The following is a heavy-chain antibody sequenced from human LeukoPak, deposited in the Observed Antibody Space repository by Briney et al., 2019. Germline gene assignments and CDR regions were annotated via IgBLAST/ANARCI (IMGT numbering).Heavy chain of an antibody. CDR3: ASQSSSSSTRAPDF. D-gene: IGHD6-6*01. CDR2: ISASGRTT. J-gene: IGHJ4*02. CDR1: GVPFNHYS. V-gene: IGHV3-48*01. Sequence: GGSLRLSCAASGVPFNHYSLNWVRQPPGKGLEWISYISASGRTTYYADSVKGRFTISRDHATLYLHMDTLRPEDTALYYCASQSSSSSTRAPDFWGLGNLVTVSS.